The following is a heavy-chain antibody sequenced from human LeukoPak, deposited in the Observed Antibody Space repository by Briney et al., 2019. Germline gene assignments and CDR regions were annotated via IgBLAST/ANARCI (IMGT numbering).Heavy chain of an antibody. CDR2: MNPNSGNT. CDR1: GYTFTSYD. J-gene: IGHJ5*02. Sequence: ASVKVSCKASGYTFTSYDINWVRQATGQGLEWMGWMNPNSGNTGYAQKFQGRVTMTRNTSISTAYMELSSLRSEDTAVYYCARGSVTGTATPFGPWGQGTLVTVSS. V-gene: IGHV1-8*01. CDR3: ARGSVTGTATPFGP. D-gene: IGHD1-20*01.